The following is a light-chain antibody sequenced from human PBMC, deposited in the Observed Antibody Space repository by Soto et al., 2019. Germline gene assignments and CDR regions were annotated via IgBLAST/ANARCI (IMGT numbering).Light chain of an antibody. V-gene: IGLV1-40*01. CDR2: AYT. CDR1: NSNIGAGYD. CDR3: QSFDSSLTAWV. Sequence: QSVLTQPPSVSGAPGQRVTISCTGSNSNIGAGYDLHWYQQFPGAAPKLLIFAYTNRPSGVPDRFSDSKSGTSASLAITGLQADDEADYYCQSFDSSLTAWVFGGGTKLTVL. J-gene: IGLJ3*02.